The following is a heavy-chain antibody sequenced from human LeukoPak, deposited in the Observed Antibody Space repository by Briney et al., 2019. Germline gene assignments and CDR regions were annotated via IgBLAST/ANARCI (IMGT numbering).Heavy chain of an antibody. CDR2: ITPDGNAA. V-gene: IGHV3-74*03. Sequence: GGSLRLSCVASGFTFSGHWMHWVRQVPGKGLMAVSRITPDGNAAAHADSVKGRFTISRDNAKNTLYLDMNSLTAEDTALYYCARSGYSNGYDYWGQGTLVSLSS. CDR1: GFTFSGHW. CDR3: ARSGYSNGYDY. J-gene: IGHJ4*02. D-gene: IGHD2-15*01.